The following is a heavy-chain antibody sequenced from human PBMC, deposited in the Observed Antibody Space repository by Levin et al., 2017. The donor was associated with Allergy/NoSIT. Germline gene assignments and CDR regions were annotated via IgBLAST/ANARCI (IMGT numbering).Heavy chain of an antibody. D-gene: IGHD1-26*01. Sequence: GESLKISCAASGFTFSSYAMHWVRQAPGKGLEWVAVISYDGSNKYYADSVKGRFTISRDNSKNTLYLQMNSLRAEDTAVYYCARAIVGATRILDYWGQGTLVTVSS. J-gene: IGHJ4*02. V-gene: IGHV3-30*04. CDR3: ARAIVGATRILDY. CDR1: GFTFSSYA. CDR2: ISYDGSNK.